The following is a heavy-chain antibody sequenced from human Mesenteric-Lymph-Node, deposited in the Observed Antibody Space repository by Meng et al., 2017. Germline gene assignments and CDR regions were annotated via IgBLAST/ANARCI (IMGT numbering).Heavy chain of an antibody. Sequence: SVKVSCKASGYTFTGYYMHWVRQAPGQGLEWMGRIIPILGIANYAQKFQGRVTITADKSTSTAYMELSSLRSEDTAVYYCARTSVAGSFYFAYWGQGTLVTVSS. CDR2: IIPILGIA. J-gene: IGHJ4*02. CDR3: ARTSVAGSFYFAY. V-gene: IGHV1-69*02. D-gene: IGHD6-19*01. CDR1: GYTFTGYY.